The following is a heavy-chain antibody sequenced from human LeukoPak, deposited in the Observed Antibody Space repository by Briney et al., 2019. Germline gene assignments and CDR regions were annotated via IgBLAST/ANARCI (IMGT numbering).Heavy chain of an antibody. Sequence: SETLSLTCTVSGGSFSTYYWNWIRQPAGKGLEWIGRIHSSGSTNYNPSLTSRVTMSVDTSKNQFSLKLSSVTAADTALYYCARDPGRERFVVVFDYWGQGTLVTVSS. D-gene: IGHD1-26*01. CDR3: ARDPGRERFVVVFDY. CDR1: GGSFSTYY. J-gene: IGHJ4*02. CDR2: IHSSGST. V-gene: IGHV4-4*07.